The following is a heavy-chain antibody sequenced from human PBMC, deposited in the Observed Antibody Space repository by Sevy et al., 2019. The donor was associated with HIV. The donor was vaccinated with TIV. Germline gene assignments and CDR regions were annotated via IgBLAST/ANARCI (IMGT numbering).Heavy chain of an antibody. CDR1: GFTFGDHA. CDR2: IRSKAYGGTV. Sequence: GGSLRLSCSGSGFTFGDHAVTWFRRAPGQGLEWVGLIRSKAYGGTVEYAATVNGRFTISSEDFKTVAKLQMNSLQTEDTAMYYCARDRETHDDILTYYEFDYWGRGTLVTVSS. J-gene: IGHJ4*02. V-gene: IGHV3-49*03. CDR3: ARDRETHDDILTYYEFDY. D-gene: IGHD3-9*01.